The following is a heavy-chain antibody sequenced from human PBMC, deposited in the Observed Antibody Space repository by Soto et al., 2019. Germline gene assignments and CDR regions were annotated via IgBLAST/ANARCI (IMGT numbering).Heavy chain of an antibody. CDR1: GFTFSSYG. D-gene: IGHD5-18*01. CDR2: ISYDGSNK. J-gene: IGHJ4*02. V-gene: IGHV3-30*18. CDR3: AKDRREIRLLFYFDY. Sequence: QVQLVESGGGVVQPGRSLRLSCAASGFTFSSYGMHWVRQAPGKGLEWVAVISYDGSNKYYADSVKGRFTISRDNSKNTLYLQMDSLTAEDTAVYYCAKDRREIRLLFYFDYWGQGTLVTVSS.